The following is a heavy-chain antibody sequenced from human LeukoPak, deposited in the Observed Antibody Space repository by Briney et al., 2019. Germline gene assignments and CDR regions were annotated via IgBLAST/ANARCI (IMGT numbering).Heavy chain of an antibody. V-gene: IGHV3-23*01. D-gene: IGHD6-6*01. CDR2: ISGSGGST. CDR3: AKEVAARRRSIYYYYYMDV. CDR1: GFTFDDYG. J-gene: IGHJ6*03. Sequence: GGSLRLSCAASGFTFDDYGMGWVRQAPGKGLEWVSAISGSGGSTYYADSVKGRFTISRDNSKNTLYLQMNSLRAEDTAVYYCAKEVAARRRSIYYYYYMDVWGKGTTVTVS.